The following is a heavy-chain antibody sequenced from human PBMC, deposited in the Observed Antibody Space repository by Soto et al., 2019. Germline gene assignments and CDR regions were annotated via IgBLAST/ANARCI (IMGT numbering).Heavy chain of an antibody. V-gene: IGHV1-46*01. J-gene: IGHJ2*01. D-gene: IGHD3-22*01. CDR2: INPSGGST. Sequence: VLLEPEKGLEWMGIINPSGGSTSYAQKFQGRVTMTRDTSTSTVYMELSSLRSEDTAVYYCARPGGLGYDSICLSGYGAHRDLHSFPTRSASDL. CDR3: ARPGGLGYDSICLSGYGAHRDLHSFPTRSASDL.